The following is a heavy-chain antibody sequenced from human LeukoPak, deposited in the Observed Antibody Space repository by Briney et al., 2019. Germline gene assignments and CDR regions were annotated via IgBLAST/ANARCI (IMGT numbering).Heavy chain of an antibody. CDR1: GFTFSSYA. V-gene: IGHV3-23*01. J-gene: IGHJ3*02. Sequence: GGSLRLSCAASGFTFSSYAVSWVRQAPGKGLEWVSGISGSGGSTYYADSGKGRFTISRDNSKNTLYLQMNSLRAEDTAVYYCAKRYGDYPSYPFDIWGQGTMVTVSS. CDR2: ISGSGGST. D-gene: IGHD4-17*01. CDR3: AKRYGDYPSYPFDI.